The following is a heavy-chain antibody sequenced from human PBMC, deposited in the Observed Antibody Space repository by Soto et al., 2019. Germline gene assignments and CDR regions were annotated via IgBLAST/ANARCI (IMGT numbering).Heavy chain of an antibody. D-gene: IGHD3-16*01. CDR1: GGSIFSHL. V-gene: IGHV4-59*11. CDR2: VSHSGST. Sequence: ETLSLTCTVSGGSIFSHLWSWIRQPPGKGLEWIGYVSHSGSTTHNPSLKSRVTISLDTSQNQVSLQLRSVTAADTAVYYCAREGPLSGDAFDIWGRGTKVTVSS. CDR3: AREGPLSGDAFDI. J-gene: IGHJ3*02.